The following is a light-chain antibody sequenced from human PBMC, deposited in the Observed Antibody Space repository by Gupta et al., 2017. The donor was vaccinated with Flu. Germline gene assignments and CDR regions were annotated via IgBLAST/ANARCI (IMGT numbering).Light chain of an antibody. J-gene: IGKJ4*01. V-gene: IGKV1-33*01. CDR3: QHEDSLPLT. Sequence: DIQLTQSPSSLSASEGDRVTITCQSSQEINNFLNWFQQKPGKAPNLLIYDVSKLKKGVPARFDGGGSGTNFTFSISRRQPEELATYFCQHEDSLPLTFGGGTRVDI. CDR1: QEINNF. CDR2: DVS.